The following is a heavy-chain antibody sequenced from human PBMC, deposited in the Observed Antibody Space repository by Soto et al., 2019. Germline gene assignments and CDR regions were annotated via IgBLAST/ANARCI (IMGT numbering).Heavy chain of an antibody. D-gene: IGHD3-22*01. J-gene: IGHJ4*02. V-gene: IGHV4-4*02. CDR3: ARRDYYDSTKYYAY. CDR1: GASINSLKW. Sequence: QVQLQESGPGLVKPSGTLSLTCAVSGASINSLKWWSWVRQPPGKGLQWIGEIHQSGSTNYNPSLKSGVSISVDISKNQFSLRLSSVTAADTAVYYCARRDYYDSTKYYAYWGQGTLVTVSS. CDR2: IHQSGST.